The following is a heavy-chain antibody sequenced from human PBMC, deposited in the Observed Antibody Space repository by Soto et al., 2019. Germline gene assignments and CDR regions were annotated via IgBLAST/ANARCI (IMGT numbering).Heavy chain of an antibody. CDR1: GGSVNNNAYS. Sequence: SETLSLTCTVSGGSVNNNAYSWTWIRQHPGKGPECIGYIKYSGATHYSPSLKSRVNISFDKSKNQVFLNLRFVTGADTAVYFCARDVRDTGYSYWFDPWGQGILVTVSS. CDR2: IKYSGAT. D-gene: IGHD3-9*01. CDR3: ARDVRDTGYSYWFDP. V-gene: IGHV4-31*03. J-gene: IGHJ5*02.